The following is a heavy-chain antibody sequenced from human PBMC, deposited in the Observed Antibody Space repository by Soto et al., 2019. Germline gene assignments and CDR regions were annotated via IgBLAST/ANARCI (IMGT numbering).Heavy chain of an antibody. Sequence: GGSLRLSCAASGFTFSSYAMSWVRQAPGKGLEWVSAISGSGGSTYDADSVKGRFTISRDNSTDTLYLQMNSLRAEDTAVYYCAKDATYYYDSSGYSPKRGAFDIWGQGTMVTVSS. CDR3: AKDATYYYDSSGYSPKRGAFDI. CDR2: ISGSGGST. V-gene: IGHV3-23*01. D-gene: IGHD3-22*01. CDR1: GFTFSSYA. J-gene: IGHJ3*02.